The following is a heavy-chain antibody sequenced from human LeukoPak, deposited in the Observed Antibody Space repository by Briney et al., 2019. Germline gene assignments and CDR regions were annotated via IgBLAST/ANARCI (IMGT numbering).Heavy chain of an antibody. CDR1: GFSLSTNREG. D-gene: IGHD3-22*01. CDR3: AHSYRYHYDTDARGGHYYFDY. V-gene: IGHV2-5*02. CDR2: IYWDDDK. J-gene: IGHJ4*02. Sequence: SGPTLVNPTQTLTLTCTFSGFSLSTNREGVGWIRQPPGEALEWLALIYWDDDKRYSPSLKSRLTITKDTSRNQVVLTMANVVPVDTATYFCAHSYRYHYDTDARGGHYYFDYWGQGTMVTVSS.